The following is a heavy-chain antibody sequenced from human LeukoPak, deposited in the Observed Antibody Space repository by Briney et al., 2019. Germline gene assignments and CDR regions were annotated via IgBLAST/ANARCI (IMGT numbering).Heavy chain of an antibody. CDR2: IYYSGST. CDR1: GGSISSYY. Sequence: SETLSLTCTVSGGSISSYYWSWIRQPPGKGLEGIGYIYYSGSTNYNPSLKSRVTISVDTSKNQFSLKLSSVTAADTAVYYCASHSDGSYSSSWSPTDAFDIWGQGTMVTVSS. V-gene: IGHV4-59*01. CDR3: ASHSDGSYSSSWSPTDAFDI. J-gene: IGHJ3*02. D-gene: IGHD6-13*01.